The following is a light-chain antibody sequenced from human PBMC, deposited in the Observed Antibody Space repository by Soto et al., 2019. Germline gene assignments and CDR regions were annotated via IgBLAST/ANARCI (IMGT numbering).Light chain of an antibody. J-gene: IGKJ1*01. Sequence: EIQMTQSPSTLSASVGDRVTITCRASQSIVRWLAWYQQKPGKAPKLLIYDASSLESGVPSRFSGSGSGTEFTLTISSLQPDDFATYYCQQYNSYSRTFGQGTKVDIK. V-gene: IGKV1-5*01. CDR3: QQYNSYSRT. CDR2: DAS. CDR1: QSIVRW.